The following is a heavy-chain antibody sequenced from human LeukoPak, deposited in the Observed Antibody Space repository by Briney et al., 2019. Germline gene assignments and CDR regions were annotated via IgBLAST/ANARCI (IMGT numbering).Heavy chain of an antibody. CDR1: GGSIRSSSYY. Sequence: PSETLSLTCTVSGGSIRSSSYYWGWIRQPPGKGLEWIGSIYYSGSTYYNPSLKSRVTISVDTSKNQFSLKLSSVTAADTAVYYCARGGYYYDSSGPHGVERAFDIWGQGTMVTVSS. J-gene: IGHJ3*02. D-gene: IGHD3-22*01. V-gene: IGHV4-39*07. CDR3: ARGGYYYDSSGPHGVERAFDI. CDR2: IYYSGST.